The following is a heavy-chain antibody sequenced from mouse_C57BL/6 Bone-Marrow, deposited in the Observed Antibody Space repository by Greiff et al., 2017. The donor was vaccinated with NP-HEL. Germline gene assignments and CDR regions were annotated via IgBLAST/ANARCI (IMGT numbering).Heavy chain of an antibody. J-gene: IGHJ4*01. V-gene: IGHV2-5*01. CDR3: AKDGYSLYYAMDY. D-gene: IGHD2-3*01. CDR1: GFSLTSYG. CDR2: IWRGGST. Sequence: VQLQQSGPGLVQPSQSLSITCTASGFSLTSYGVHWVRQSPGKGLEWLGVIWRGGSTDYNAAFMSRLSITKDNSKSQVFFKMNSLQADDTAIYYCAKDGYSLYYAMDYWGQGTAVTVSA.